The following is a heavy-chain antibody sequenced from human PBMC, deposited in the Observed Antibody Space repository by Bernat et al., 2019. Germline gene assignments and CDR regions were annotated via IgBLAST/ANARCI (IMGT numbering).Heavy chain of an antibody. D-gene: IGHD2-15*01. V-gene: IGHV3-30*03. CDR2: ISYDGSNK. J-gene: IGHJ3*02. Sequence: QVQLVESGGGVVQPGRSLRLSCAASGFTFSSYGMHWVRQAPGKGLEWVAVISYDGSNKYYADSVKGRFTISRDNSKNTLYLQMNSLRAEDTAVYYCATGPIVVVVAATPENYAFDIWGQGTMVTVSS. CDR3: ATGPIVVVVAATPENYAFDI. CDR1: GFTFSSYG.